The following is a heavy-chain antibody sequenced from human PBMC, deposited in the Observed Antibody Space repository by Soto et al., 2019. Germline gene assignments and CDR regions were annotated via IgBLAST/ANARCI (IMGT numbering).Heavy chain of an antibody. D-gene: IGHD3-16*01. J-gene: IGHJ4*02. CDR3: ARDRGSPSRFDY. Sequence: PGGSLSLSCASSGLPFRSFAMSLIRQAPGKGLDWVSAISGSGGSTYSADSVKGRFTISRDNSKNTLYLQMNSLRAEDTAVYYCARDRGSPSRFDYWGQGTLVTV. CDR1: GLPFRSFA. V-gene: IGHV3-23*01. CDR2: ISGSGGST.